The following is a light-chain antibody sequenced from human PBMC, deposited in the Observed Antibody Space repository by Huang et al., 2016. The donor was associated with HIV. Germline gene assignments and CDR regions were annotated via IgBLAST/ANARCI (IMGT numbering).Light chain of an antibody. Sequence: DIVLIQAPDSLAVSLGERATINCKSSHSLLDKFTGKNHLAWYQQIPGQVPKVFISLASTRESGVTDRFSGSRSGTDFTLTINSLQSDDLAIYYCQQYLASPAFGRGT. V-gene: IGKV4-1*01. CDR3: QQYLASPA. CDR1: HSLLDKFTGKNH. CDR2: LAS. J-gene: IGKJ1*01.